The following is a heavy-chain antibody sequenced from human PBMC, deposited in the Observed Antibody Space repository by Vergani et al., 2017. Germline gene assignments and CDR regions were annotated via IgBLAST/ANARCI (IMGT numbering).Heavy chain of an antibody. D-gene: IGHD6-25*01. J-gene: IGHJ4*02. CDR1: GFTVSSNY. Sequence: EVQLVESGGGLVQPGGSLRLSCAASGFTVSSNYMSWVRQAPGKGLEWVSVIYSGGSTYYADSVKGRFTISRDNSKNTLYLQMNSLRAEDTAVYYCAKDPGYSSAPYYFDYWGQGTLVTVSS. CDR3: AKDPGYSSAPYYFDY. CDR2: IYSGGST. V-gene: IGHV3-66*01.